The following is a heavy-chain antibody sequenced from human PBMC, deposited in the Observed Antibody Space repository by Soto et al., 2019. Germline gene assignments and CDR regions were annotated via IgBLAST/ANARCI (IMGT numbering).Heavy chain of an antibody. Sequence: PSETLSLTCTVSGGSISSYYWSWIRQPPGKGLEWIGYIYYSGSTNYNPSLKSRVTISVDTSKNQFSLKLSSVTAADTAVYYCARGGSYYYDSSGYQFDPWGQGTLVTVSS. CDR2: IYYSGST. D-gene: IGHD3-22*01. V-gene: IGHV4-59*08. CDR1: GGSISSYY. CDR3: ARGGSYYYDSSGYQFDP. J-gene: IGHJ5*02.